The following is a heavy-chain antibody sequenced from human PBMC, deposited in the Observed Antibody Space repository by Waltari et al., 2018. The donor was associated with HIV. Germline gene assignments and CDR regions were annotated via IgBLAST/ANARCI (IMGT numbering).Heavy chain of an antibody. CDR3: ASEGTENYFGSGSYYYEGYYYYGMDV. J-gene: IGHJ6*02. CDR2: ISAYSGET. D-gene: IGHD3-10*01. V-gene: IGHV1-18*01. CDR1: GYTFTSYA. Sequence: QVQLVQSGAEVKKPGASVKVSCKASGYTFTSYAISWVRQAPGQRLEWMGWISAYSGETKYVRKGHERVTMTSDASTSTAYMVLRSLGSDESVVYYSASEGTENYFGSGSYYYEGYYYYGMDVWGQGTTVTVSS.